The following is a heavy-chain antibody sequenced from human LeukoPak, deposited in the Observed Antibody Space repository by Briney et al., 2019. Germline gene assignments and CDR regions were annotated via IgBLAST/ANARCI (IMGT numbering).Heavy chain of an antibody. V-gene: IGHV3-48*04. J-gene: IGHJ4*02. CDR3: ARDPLLLQPDY. D-gene: IGHD3-22*01. CDR1: GFTFSSYA. Sequence: HPGGSLRLSCAASGFTFSSYAMSWVRQAPGKGLEWVSYISSSGSTIYYADSVKGRFTISRDNAKNSLYLQMNSLRAEDTAVYYCARDPLLLQPDYWGQGTLVTVSS. CDR2: ISSSGSTI.